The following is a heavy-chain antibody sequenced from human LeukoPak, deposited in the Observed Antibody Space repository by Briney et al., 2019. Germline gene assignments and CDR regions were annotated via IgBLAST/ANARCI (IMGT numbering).Heavy chain of an antibody. D-gene: IGHD3-9*01. Sequence: SETLSLTCAVYGGSFSGYYWSWIRQPPGKGLEWIGEINHSGSTNYNPSLKSRVTISVDTSKNQFSLKLSSVTAADTAVYYCAGQDLRYFDWLPKGSWFDPWGQGTLVTVSS. CDR1: GGSFSGYY. V-gene: IGHV4-34*01. CDR3: AGQDLRYFDWLPKGSWFDP. CDR2: INHSGST. J-gene: IGHJ5*02.